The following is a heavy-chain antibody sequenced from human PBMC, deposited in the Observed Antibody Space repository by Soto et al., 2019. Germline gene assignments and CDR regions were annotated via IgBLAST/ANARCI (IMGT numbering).Heavy chain of an antibody. CDR2: ISYDGSNK. CDR1: GFTFSSYG. J-gene: IGHJ4*02. V-gene: IGHV3-30*18. Sequence: QVQLVESGGGVVQPGRSRRLYCAASGFTFSSYGMHWVRQAPGKGLEWVAVISYDGSNKYYADSVKGRFTIYSDNSKNTLYLQMNSVRAEDNAVYYCSKELLWFEELLRSGYFDYWGQGTLVTVSS. D-gene: IGHD3-10*01. CDR3: SKELLWFEELLRSGYFDY.